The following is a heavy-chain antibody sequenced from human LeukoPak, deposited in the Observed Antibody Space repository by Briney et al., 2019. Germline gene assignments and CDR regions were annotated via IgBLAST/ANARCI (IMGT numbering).Heavy chain of an antibody. CDR2: INPNSGGT. Sequence: ASVKVSCKASGYTFTGYYMHWVRQAPGQGLEWMGWINPNSGGTNYAQKFQGRVTITRDTSISTAYMELSRLRSDDTAVYYCARDAGSEQLVSNWFDPWGQGTLVTVSS. CDR1: GYTFTGYY. CDR3: ARDAGSEQLVSNWFDP. V-gene: IGHV1-2*02. J-gene: IGHJ5*02. D-gene: IGHD6-6*01.